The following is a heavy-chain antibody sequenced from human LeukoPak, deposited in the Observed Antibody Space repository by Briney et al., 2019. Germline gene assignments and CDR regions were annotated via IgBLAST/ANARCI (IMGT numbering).Heavy chain of an antibody. V-gene: IGHV3-53*01. D-gene: IGHD3-22*01. CDR2: IYSGGST. J-gene: IGHJ5*02. CDR1: GFTVSSNY. CDR3: AKEILIGVVRGFDP. Sequence: PGGSLRLSCAASGFTVSSNYMSWVRQASGKGLEWVSVIYSGGSTYYADSVKGRFTISRDNSKNTLYLQMNSLRAEDTAVYYCAKEILIGVVRGFDPWGQGTLVTVSS.